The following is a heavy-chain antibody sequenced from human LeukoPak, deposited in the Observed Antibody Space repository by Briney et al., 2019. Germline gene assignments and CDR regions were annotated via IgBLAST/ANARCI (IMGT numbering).Heavy chain of an antibody. J-gene: IGHJ6*03. V-gene: IGHV4-59*01. CDR1: GGSISPYY. CDR2: IYYSGST. CDR3: ARESPSSYDSSGYYYYMDV. Sequence: TASETLSLTCTVSGGSISPYYWSWIRQPPGKGLEWIGYIYYSGSTNYNPSLKSRVTISVDTSKNQFSLRLSSVTVADTAVYYCARESPSSYDSSGYYYYMDVWGKGTTVTISS. D-gene: IGHD3-22*01.